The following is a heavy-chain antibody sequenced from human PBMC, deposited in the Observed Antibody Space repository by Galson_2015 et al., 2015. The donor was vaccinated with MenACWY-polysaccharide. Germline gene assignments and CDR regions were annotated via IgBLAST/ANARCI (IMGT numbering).Heavy chain of an antibody. J-gene: IGHJ4*02. D-gene: IGHD1-26*01. CDR2: ISSGSDTA. Sequence: SLRLSCAASGFNFSIYVMTWVRQAPGTGLEWVSAISSGSDTAYYTDSVKGRFTISRDNSKDTVHLQMDSLRADDTAVYYCVKGGWADNWGQGTLVTVSS. CDR3: VKGGWADN. V-gene: IGHV3-23*01. CDR1: GFNFSIYV.